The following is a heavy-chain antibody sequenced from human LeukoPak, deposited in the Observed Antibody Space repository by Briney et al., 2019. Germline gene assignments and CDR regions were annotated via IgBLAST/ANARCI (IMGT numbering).Heavy chain of an antibody. J-gene: IGHJ4*02. Sequence: GGSLRLSCATSGFTFSTYVMSWVRQAPGKGLEWVSGISGGGDNTYYADSVKGRFTISRDNSKNTLYLQMNSLRAEDTAVYYCAKVKVPDRVGDSPYLFDYWGQGTLVTVSS. CDR1: GFTFSTYV. V-gene: IGHV3-23*01. CDR3: AKVKVPDRVGDSPYLFDY. CDR2: ISGGGDNT. D-gene: IGHD1-26*01.